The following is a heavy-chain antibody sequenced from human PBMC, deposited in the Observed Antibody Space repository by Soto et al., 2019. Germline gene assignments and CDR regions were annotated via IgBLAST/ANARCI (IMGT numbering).Heavy chain of an antibody. CDR2: IYYSGSP. V-gene: IGHV4-39*01. CDR3: ARSPTAVTTTRRDTFDV. Sequence: PSETLSLTCTVSGGSISSSTYNWGWIRQPPGKRLEWIGNIYYSGSPYYNPSLKSRVTISVDTSRNQLSLKLSSVTAADTAVYYCARSPTAVTTTRRDTFDVCGQGTVVTVSS. D-gene: IGHD4-17*01. J-gene: IGHJ3*01. CDR1: GGSISSSTYN.